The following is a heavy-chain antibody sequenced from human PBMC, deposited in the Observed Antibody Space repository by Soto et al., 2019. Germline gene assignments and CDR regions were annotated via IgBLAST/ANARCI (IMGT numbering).Heavy chain of an antibody. Sequence: VQLVESGGGLVQPGGSLRPSCAASGFTFTNYNMNWVRQAPGKGLEWVSYISSRSTTIYYADSVKGRFTISRDNAKNSLYLQMNSLRDEDTAVYYCARDCGKGYGMDVWGQGTTVTVSS. CDR2: ISSRSTTI. V-gene: IGHV3-48*02. J-gene: IGHJ6*02. CDR3: ARDCGKGYGMDV. CDR1: GFTFTNYN.